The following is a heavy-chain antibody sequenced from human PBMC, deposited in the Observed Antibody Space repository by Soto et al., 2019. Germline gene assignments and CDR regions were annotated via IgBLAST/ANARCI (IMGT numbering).Heavy chain of an antibody. Sequence: GGSLRLSCAASGFPFSDYYMSLMRQSPGEGLEWVSYISSSGSTIYYADSVKGRYTISRDNAKNSMYLQMNSLRAEDTVVSYCARDLLRQHSRSSVDYWDQGTLFTVSS. D-gene: IGHD6-6*01. J-gene: IGHJ4*02. V-gene: IGHV3-11*01. CDR1: GFPFSDYY. CDR3: ARDLLRQHSRSSVDY. CDR2: ISSSGSTI.